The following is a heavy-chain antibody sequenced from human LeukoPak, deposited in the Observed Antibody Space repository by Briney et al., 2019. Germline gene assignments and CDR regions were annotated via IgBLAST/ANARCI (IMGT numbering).Heavy chain of an antibody. D-gene: IGHD2-15*01. CDR1: GASFSSYY. V-gene: IGHV4-34*01. Sequence: SETLSLTCGVYGASFSSYYWSWIRQPPGKGLEWIGENNHSGSTNYNPSLKSRVTISVDTSKKQFSLNLSSVTAADTAVYYCAREKACSGGSCYIDYWGQGTLVTVSS. J-gene: IGHJ4*02. CDR2: NNHSGST. CDR3: AREKACSGGSCYIDY.